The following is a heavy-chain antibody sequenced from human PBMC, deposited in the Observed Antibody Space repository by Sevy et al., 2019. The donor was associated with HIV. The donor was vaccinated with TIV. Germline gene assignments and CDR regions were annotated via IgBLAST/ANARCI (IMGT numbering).Heavy chain of an antibody. D-gene: IGHD6-19*01. CDR1: GFTFSSYA. CDR3: AKEDAPLRQWLAPEFDY. Sequence: GGSLRLSCAASGFTFSSYAMSWVRQAPGKGLERVSAISGSGGSTYYADSVKGRFTISRDNSKNTLYLQMNSLRAEDTAVYYCAKEDAPLRQWLAPEFDYWRQGTLVTVSS. V-gene: IGHV3-23*01. CDR2: ISGSGGST. J-gene: IGHJ4*02.